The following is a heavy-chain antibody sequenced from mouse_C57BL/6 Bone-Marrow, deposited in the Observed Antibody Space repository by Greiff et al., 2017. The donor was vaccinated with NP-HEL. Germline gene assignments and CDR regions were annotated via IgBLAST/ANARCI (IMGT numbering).Heavy chain of an antibody. J-gene: IGHJ3*01. CDR3: ARDGSSPAWFAY. Sequence: QVQLKQPGAELVMPGASVKLSCKASGYTFTSYWMHWVKQRPGQGLEWIGEIDPSDSYTNYNQKFKGKSTLTVDKSSSTAYMQLSSLTSEDSAVYYGARDGSSPAWFAYWGQGTLVTVSA. CDR2: IDPSDSYT. CDR1: GYTFTSYW. D-gene: IGHD1-1*01. V-gene: IGHV1-69*01.